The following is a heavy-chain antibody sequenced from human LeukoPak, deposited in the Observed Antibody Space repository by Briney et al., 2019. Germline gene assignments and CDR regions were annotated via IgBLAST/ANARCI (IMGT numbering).Heavy chain of an antibody. V-gene: IGHV4-61*01. CDR1: GGSFSSSRYY. Sequence: SETLSLTCTVSGGSFSSSRYYWSWIRQPPGKGLEWIGYIYYSGSTNYNPSLKGRVTISVDTSKNQFSLKLSSVTAADTAVYYCAGTVSPRWNCGGDCYSWYYYYYYMDVWGKGTTVTVSS. J-gene: IGHJ6*03. D-gene: IGHD2-21*02. CDR3: AGTVSPRWNCGGDCYSWYYYYYYMDV. CDR2: IYYSGST.